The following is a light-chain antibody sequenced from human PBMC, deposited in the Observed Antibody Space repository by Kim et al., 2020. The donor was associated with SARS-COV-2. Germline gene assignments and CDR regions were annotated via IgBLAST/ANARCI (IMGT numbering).Light chain of an antibody. Sequence: ASVGDRVTINCRASQDISTYVAWYQQKPGKAPKLLIYATSTVQSGIPSRFRGSGSGTEFTLTINCLQSEDFATYYCQQHNSYPPTFGQGTRVDIK. CDR2: ATS. CDR1: QDISTY. J-gene: IGKJ1*01. CDR3: QQHNSYPPT. V-gene: IGKV1-8*01.